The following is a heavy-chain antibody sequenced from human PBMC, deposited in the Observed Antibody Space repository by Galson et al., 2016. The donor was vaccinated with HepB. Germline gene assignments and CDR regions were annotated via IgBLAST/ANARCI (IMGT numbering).Heavy chain of an antibody. V-gene: IGHV4-34*12. D-gene: IGHD1-26*01. Sequence: LRLSCAASGFTFSTYDMNWVRQAPGKGLEWIGEIIRSGNTNYDPSLKSRVSVSVDMSKNQFSLKLNSMTAADTAVYYCARGVRSADRRLDYWGQGTLVTVSS. J-gene: IGHJ4*02. CDR3: ARGVRSADRRLDY. CDR2: IIRSGNT. CDR1: GFTFSTYD.